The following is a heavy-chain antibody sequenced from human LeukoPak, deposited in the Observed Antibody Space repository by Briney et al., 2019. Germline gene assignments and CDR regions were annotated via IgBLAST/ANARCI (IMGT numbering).Heavy chain of an antibody. J-gene: IGHJ6*02. D-gene: IGHD5-18*01. CDR3: ARGPSYGRYYYYGIDV. V-gene: IGHV4-34*01. Sequence: SETLSLTCAVYGGSFSGYYWSWIRQPPGKGLEWIGEINHSGSTNYNPSLKSRVTISVDTSKNQFSLKLSSVTAADTAVYYCARGPSYGRYYYYGIDVWGQGTTVTVSS. CDR2: INHSGST. CDR1: GGSFSGYY.